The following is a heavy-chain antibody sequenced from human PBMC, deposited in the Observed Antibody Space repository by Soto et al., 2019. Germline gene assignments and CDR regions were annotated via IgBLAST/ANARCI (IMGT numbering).Heavy chain of an antibody. CDR2: IIPIFGTA. V-gene: IGHV1-69*13. CDR1: GGTFSSYA. D-gene: IGHD5-12*01. Sequence: SVKVSCKASGGTFSSYAISWVRQAPGQGLEWMGGIIPIFGTANYAQKFQGRVTITADESTSTAYMELSSLRSEDTAVYYCARERGYSGYDYRPPYYYFDYWGQGTLVTVS. CDR3: ARERGYSGYDYRPPYYYFDY. J-gene: IGHJ4*02.